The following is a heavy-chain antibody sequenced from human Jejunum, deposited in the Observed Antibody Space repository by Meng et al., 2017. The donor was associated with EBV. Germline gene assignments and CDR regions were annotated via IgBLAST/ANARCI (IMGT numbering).Heavy chain of an antibody. J-gene: IGHJ5*02. CDR2: IYHSGST. Sequence: QVQLQDSGPGLVKPSGXLCLTCAVSGGSISSSNWWSWGRQPPGKGLEWIGEIYHSGSTNYNPSLKSRVTISVDKSKNQFSLKLSSVTAADTAVYYCARVGAAAGTFDPWGQGTLVTVAS. CDR3: ARVGAAAGTFDP. D-gene: IGHD6-13*01. CDR1: GGSISSSNW. V-gene: IGHV4-4*02.